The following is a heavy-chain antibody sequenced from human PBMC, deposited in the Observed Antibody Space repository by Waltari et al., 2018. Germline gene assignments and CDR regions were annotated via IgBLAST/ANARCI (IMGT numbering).Heavy chain of an antibody. CDR2: IRNKANRYTT. V-gene: IGHV3-72*01. CDR1: GFRFSDHY. D-gene: IGHD1-7*01. J-gene: IGHJ4*02. Sequence: EVQLVESGGRLVQPGGSLRLSCVASGFRFSDHYMDWVRQVPGKGLEWVGRIRNKANRYTTDYAASVTGRFIVSRDDSKNSLYLQMTTLKSEDTATYYCTRVTNWSYDEWGQGTLVTVSS. CDR3: TRVTNWSYDE.